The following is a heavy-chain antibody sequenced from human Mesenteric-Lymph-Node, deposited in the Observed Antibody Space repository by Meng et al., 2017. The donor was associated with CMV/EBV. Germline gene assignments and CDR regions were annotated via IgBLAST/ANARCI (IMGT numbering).Heavy chain of an antibody. CDR1: GFSVNINY. D-gene: IGHD3-3*01. CDR2: VHVAGDT. J-gene: IGHJ6*02. CDR3: AKMAGQRFLEWLTTRGGMDV. V-gene: IGHV3-66*02. Sequence: GESLKISCAASGFSVNINYVGWVRQAPGKGLEWVSLVHVAGDTYYTDSVTGRFTISKDNPKNDLYLQMNSLRIEDTDVYYCAKMAGQRFLEWLTTRGGMDVWGQGTTVTVSS.